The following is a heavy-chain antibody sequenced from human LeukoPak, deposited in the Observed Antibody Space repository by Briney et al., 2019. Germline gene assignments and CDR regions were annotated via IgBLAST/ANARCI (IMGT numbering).Heavy chain of an antibody. CDR1: GYTFTGYY. Sequence: GASVKVSCKASGYTFTGYYMHWVRQAPGQGLEWIGWINPNSGDTNYAQKFQGRVTMTRDTSISTAYMELSRLRSDDTAVYYCARDRTRTGYSSGWYHDYWGQGTLVTVSS. CDR3: ARDRTRTGYSSGWYHDY. V-gene: IGHV1-2*02. J-gene: IGHJ4*02. D-gene: IGHD6-19*01. CDR2: INPNSGDT.